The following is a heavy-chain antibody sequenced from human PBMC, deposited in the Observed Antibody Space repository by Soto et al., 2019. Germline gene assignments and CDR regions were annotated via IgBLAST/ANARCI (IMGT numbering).Heavy chain of an antibody. Sequence: TLSLTCAVYGGSINTYYWTWIRQPPGKGLEWIGSIYYSGSTYYNPSLKSRVTISVDTSKNQFSLKLSSVTAADTAVYYCATTYYYDSNALDYWGQGTLVTVSS. D-gene: IGHD3-22*01. CDR3: ATTYYYDSNALDY. CDR1: GGSINTYY. J-gene: IGHJ4*02. V-gene: IGHV4-59*05. CDR2: IYYSGST.